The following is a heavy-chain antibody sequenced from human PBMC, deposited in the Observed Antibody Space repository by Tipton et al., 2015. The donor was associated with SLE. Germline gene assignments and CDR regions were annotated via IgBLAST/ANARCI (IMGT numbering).Heavy chain of an antibody. J-gene: IGHJ6*03. CDR1: GFNFDEYA. D-gene: IGHD3-22*01. V-gene: IGHV3-9*01. Sequence: SLRLSCAASGFNFDEYAMHWVRQAPGKGLEWVSGISWNSGYIGYGDSVKGRFTISRDNARNSLYLQMNSLRAEDTAVYYCARDFPPITMIGYYYYMDVWGKGTTVTVSS. CDR3: ARDFPPITMIGYYYYMDV. CDR2: ISWNSGYI.